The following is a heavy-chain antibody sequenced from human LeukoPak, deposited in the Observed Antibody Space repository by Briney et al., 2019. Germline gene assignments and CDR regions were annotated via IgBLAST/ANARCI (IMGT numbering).Heavy chain of an antibody. CDR2: IKSKTDGGTT. D-gene: IGHD4-17*01. V-gene: IGHV3-15*01. CDR3: TTLTVTTPYPPVVLRIEDC. CDR1: GFTFSNAW. J-gene: IGHJ4*02. Sequence: GGSLRLSCAASGFTFSNAWMSWVRQAPGKGLEWVGLIKSKTDGGTTDYAAAVKGRFTISRDDSKNTLYLQMNSLKTEDAAVYYCTTLTVTTPYPPVVLRIEDCWGQGTLVTVSS.